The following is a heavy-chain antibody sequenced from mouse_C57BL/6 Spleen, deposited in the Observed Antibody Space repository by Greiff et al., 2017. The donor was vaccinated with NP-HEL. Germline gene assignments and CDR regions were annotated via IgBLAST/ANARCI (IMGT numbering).Heavy chain of an antibody. CDR2: INPNNGGT. CDR3: ARRSGYYLHFDY. J-gene: IGHJ2*01. V-gene: IGHV1-22*01. CDR1: GYTFTDYN. D-gene: IGHD2-3*01. Sequence: VHVKQSGPELVKPGASVKMSCKASGYTFTDYNMHWVKQSHGRSLEWIGYINPNNGGTSYNQKFKGKATLTVNKSSSTAYMELRSLTSEDSAVYYCARRSGYYLHFDYWGQGTTLTVSS.